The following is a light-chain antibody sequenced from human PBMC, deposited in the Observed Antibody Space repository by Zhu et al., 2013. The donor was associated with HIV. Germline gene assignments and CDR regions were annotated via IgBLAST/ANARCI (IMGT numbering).Light chain of an antibody. CDR3: QQYNNWPQT. CDR1: QNVGRN. Sequence: IVMSQSPATVSVSPGERVTLSCRASQNVGRNVAWYQQQFGQPPRLLIYGASTRETGVPARFSGSGSGTDFTLIISSLQSDDVAVYYCQQYNNWPQTFGQGTKVDIK. V-gene: IGKV3-15*01. J-gene: IGKJ1*01. CDR2: GAS.